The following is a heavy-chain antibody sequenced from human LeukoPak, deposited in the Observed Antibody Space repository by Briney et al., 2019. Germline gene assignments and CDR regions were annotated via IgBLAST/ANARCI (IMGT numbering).Heavy chain of an antibody. CDR2: INHSGST. Sequence: SETLSLTCAVYGGSFSGYYWSWIRQPPGKGLEWIGEINHSGSTNYNPSLKSRVTISVDTSKNQFSLKLSSVTAADTAVYHCARARIMITFGGVIVIGPSDYWGQGTLVTVSS. CDR3: ARARIMITFGGVIVIGPSDY. D-gene: IGHD3-16*02. V-gene: IGHV4-34*01. CDR1: GGSFSGYY. J-gene: IGHJ4*02.